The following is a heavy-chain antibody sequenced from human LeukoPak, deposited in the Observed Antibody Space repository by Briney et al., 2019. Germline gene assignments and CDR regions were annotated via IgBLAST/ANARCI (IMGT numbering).Heavy chain of an antibody. CDR2: ISNSGDII. J-gene: IGHJ3*02. Sequence: GGSLRLSCAASGFTFSDYYMSWIRQAPGKGLEWVSYISNSGDIIYYADSVKGRFTISRDNAKNSVYLQMNSLRADDTAVYYCARESLRVAAFDIWGQGTMVSVSS. V-gene: IGHV3-11*01. D-gene: IGHD2-15*01. CDR3: ARESLRVAAFDI. CDR1: GFTFSDYY.